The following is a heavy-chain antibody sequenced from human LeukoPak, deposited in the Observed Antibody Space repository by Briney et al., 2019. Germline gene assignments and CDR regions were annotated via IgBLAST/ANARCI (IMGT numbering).Heavy chain of an antibody. CDR3: ARHPDSTAAFDP. CDR1: GGSISSNSDY. Sequence: SQTLSLTCTVSGGSISSNSDYWSWIRQPAGKELEWIGRFYSSGSTSYNPSLKSRVTISVVTSKNQFSLRLTSVTAADTAVYYCARHPDSTAAFDPWGQGTLVTVSS. CDR2: FYSSGST. V-gene: IGHV4-61*02. D-gene: IGHD4-11*01. J-gene: IGHJ5*02.